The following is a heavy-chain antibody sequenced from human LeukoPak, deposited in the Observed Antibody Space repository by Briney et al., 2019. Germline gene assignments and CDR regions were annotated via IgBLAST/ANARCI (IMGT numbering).Heavy chain of an antibody. J-gene: IGHJ4*02. V-gene: IGHV1-8*02. CDR1: GYTFTSYD. CDR2: MNPNSGNT. D-gene: IGHD2-2*01. Sequence: ASVKVSCKASGYTFTSYDINWVRQATGQGLEWMGWMNPNSGNTGYAQKFQGRVTMTRNTSISTAYMELSSLRSEDTAVYYCARGSLYCSSTSCYGPTNAGWFFWGQGTLVTVSA. CDR3: ARGSLYCSSTSCYGPTNAGWFF.